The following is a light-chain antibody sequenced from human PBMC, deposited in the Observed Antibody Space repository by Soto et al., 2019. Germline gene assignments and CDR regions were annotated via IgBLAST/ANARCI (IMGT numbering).Light chain of an antibody. V-gene: IGKV1-5*03. CDR3: QQYNSYRWT. CDR2: KAS. CDR1: QSISSW. J-gene: IGKJ1*01. Sequence: DIQMTQSPSTLSASVGDRVTITCRASQSISSWLAWYQQKPGKAPKLLIYKASSFESGVPSRFSGSGSGTEFTLTISSLQPDDFATYYCQQYNSYRWTFGQGTKVDIK.